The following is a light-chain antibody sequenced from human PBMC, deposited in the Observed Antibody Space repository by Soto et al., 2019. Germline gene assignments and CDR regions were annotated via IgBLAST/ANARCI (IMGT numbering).Light chain of an antibody. V-gene: IGKV1-27*01. J-gene: IGKJ1*01. CDR3: QQYNNWPRT. Sequence: DIQMTQSPSSLSAAAGDRVTITCRASQGISNSLAWYQQEPGKVPKLLIYDASTLQSGVPSRFSGSGSGTDFTLTISRLEPEDFAVYYCQQYNNWPRTFGQGTKVDIK. CDR2: DAS. CDR1: QGISNS.